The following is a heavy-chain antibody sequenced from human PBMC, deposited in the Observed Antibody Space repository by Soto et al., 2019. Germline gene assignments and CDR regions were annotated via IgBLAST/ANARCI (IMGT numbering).Heavy chain of an antibody. CDR3: ARSVAQPSSFDY. CDR2: IYYSGST. D-gene: IGHD6-19*01. Sequence: VQLQESGPGLVKPSETLSLTCTVSGGSISSYYWSWIRQPPGKGLEWIGYIYYSGSTNYNPSLKSRVTISVDTSKNQFSLKLSSVTAADTAVYYCARSVAQPSSFDYWGQGTLVTVSS. CDR1: GGSISSYY. V-gene: IGHV4-59*01. J-gene: IGHJ4*02.